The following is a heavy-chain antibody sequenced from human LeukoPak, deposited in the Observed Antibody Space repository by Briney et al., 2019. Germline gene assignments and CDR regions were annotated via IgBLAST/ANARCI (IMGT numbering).Heavy chain of an antibody. CDR2: IYYSGST. CDR3: ARLASGSYGPLTPFDY. CDR1: GGSISSYY. J-gene: IGHJ4*02. Sequence: RSSETLSLTCTVSGGSISSYYWSWIRQPPGKGLEWIGDIYYSGSTNYNPSLKSRVTISVDTSKNQFSLRLSSVTAADPAVYYSARLASGSYGPLTPFDYWGQGTLVTVSS. D-gene: IGHD1-26*01. V-gene: IGHV4-59*08.